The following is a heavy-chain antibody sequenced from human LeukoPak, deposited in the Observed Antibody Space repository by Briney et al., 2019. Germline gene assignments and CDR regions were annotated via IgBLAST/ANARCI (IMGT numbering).Heavy chain of an antibody. J-gene: IGHJ4*02. D-gene: IGHD2-21*02. CDR1: GFTFSSYA. Sequence: GGSLRLSCAASGFTFSSYAISWVRQAPGKGLEWVSAISGSGGSTYYADSVKGRFTISRDNSKNTLYLQMNSLRAEDTAVYYCAKHPGHIVVVTAIYFDYWGQGTLVTVSS. CDR2: ISGSGGST. V-gene: IGHV3-23*01. CDR3: AKHPGHIVVVTAIYFDY.